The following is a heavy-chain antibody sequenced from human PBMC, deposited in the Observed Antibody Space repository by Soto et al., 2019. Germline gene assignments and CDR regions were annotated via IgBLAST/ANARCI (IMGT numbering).Heavy chain of an antibody. CDR2: IYYSGST. CDR3: AGGGSALEGAGGAHYYYYYGMDV. V-gene: IGHV4-59*01. Sequence: PSETLSLTCTVSGGSISSYYWSWIRQPPGKGLEWIGYIYYSGSTNYNPSLKSRVTISVDTSKNQFSLKLRSVTAAETAVYHCAGGGSALEGAGGAHYYYYYGMDVWGQGTTVTVSS. D-gene: IGHD2-15*01. J-gene: IGHJ6*02. CDR1: GGSISSYY.